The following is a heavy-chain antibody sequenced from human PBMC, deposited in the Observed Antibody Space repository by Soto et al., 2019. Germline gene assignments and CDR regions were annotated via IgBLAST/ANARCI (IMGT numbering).Heavy chain of an antibody. CDR1: GFTFSTYG. D-gene: IGHD6-13*01. Sequence: QVELVESGGGVVQPGRSLRLSCAASGFTFSTYGMHGVRHAPGKGLEWVAAMSYDGTTEYYVDSVKGRFTSSRDNSSDTLFLQLNSLIAEDTALYYCAKVYGSTWIDHCGHGTLVTVSS. J-gene: IGHJ4*01. CDR2: MSYDGTTE. V-gene: IGHV3-30*18. CDR3: AKVYGSTWIDH.